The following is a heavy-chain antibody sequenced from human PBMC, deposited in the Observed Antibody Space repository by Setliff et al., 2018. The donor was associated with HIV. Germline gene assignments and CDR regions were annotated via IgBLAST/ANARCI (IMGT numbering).Heavy chain of an antibody. J-gene: IGHJ6*03. CDR2: IIPILGVA. CDR1: RSTFNSHT. Sequence: VASVKVSCKASRSTFNSHTINWVRQAPGQGLDWMGRIIPILGVANYAQRFQGKVTITADKYTSTAYMELTSLRFDDTAMYYCVRGVQSPPHYSYYYMDVWGEGTMVTVSS. V-gene: IGHV1-69*02. CDR3: VRGVQSPPHYSYYYMDV. D-gene: IGHD3-3*01.